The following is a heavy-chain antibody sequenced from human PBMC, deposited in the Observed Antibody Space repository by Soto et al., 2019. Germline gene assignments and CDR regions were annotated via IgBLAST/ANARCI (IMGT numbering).Heavy chain of an antibody. Sequence: SETLSLTCTVSGGSISSGGYYWSWIRQHPGKGLEWIGYIYYSGSTYYNPSLKSRVTISVDTSKNQFSLKLSSVTAADTAVYYCARATTTYYYGSGSYYRPEPIDYWGQGTLVTVSS. CDR1: GGSISSGGYY. CDR2: IYYSGST. V-gene: IGHV4-31*03. CDR3: ARATTTYYYGSGSYYRPEPIDY. J-gene: IGHJ4*02. D-gene: IGHD3-10*01.